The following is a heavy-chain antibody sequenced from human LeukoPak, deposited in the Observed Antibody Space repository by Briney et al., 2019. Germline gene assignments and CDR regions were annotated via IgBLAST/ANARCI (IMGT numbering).Heavy chain of an antibody. V-gene: IGHV3-33*01. D-gene: IGHD3-22*01. CDR3: ARDFGFSPSSGYSFDY. CDR2: IWYDGSNR. Sequence: QPGRSLRLSCAASGFTFSRYGMHWVRQAPGKGLEWVAVIWYDGSNRQYVDSVKGRFTISRDNSKNTLYLQMNSLRADDTAVYYCARDFGFSPSSGYSFDYWGQGTLVTVSS. CDR1: GFTFSRYG. J-gene: IGHJ4*02.